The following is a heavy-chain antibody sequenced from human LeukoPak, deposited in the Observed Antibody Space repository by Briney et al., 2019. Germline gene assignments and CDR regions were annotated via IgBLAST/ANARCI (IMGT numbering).Heavy chain of an antibody. CDR1: GYTFTSYG. CDR3: ARDRQGLDS. Sequence: ASVKVSRKASGYTFTSYGISWVRQAPGQGLEWMGWINSDSGDTNYAQKFQGRVTMTRDTSISTAYMDLSRLRSDDTAVYYCARDRQGLDSWGQGTLVTVSS. V-gene: IGHV1-2*02. D-gene: IGHD6-6*01. J-gene: IGHJ5*01. CDR2: INSDSGDT.